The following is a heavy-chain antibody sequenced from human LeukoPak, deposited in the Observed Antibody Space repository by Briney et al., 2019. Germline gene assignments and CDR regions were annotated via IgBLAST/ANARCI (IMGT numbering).Heavy chain of an antibody. J-gene: IGHJ4*02. CDR2: INTDGTVT. CDR3: ATKQWLAPPPDS. Sequence: SGGSLRLSCAASGFTFRKYWMLWVRQAPGKGLESVSRINTDGTVTTYADSVKGRFTVSRDNADNTMFLQMNSVSDEDTAVYYCATKQWLAPPPDSWGQGTPVTVSS. D-gene: IGHD6-19*01. V-gene: IGHV3-74*01. CDR1: GFTFRKYW.